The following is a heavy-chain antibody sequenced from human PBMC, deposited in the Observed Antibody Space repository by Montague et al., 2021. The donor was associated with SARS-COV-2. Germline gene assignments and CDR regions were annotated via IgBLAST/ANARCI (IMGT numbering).Heavy chain of an antibody. Sequence: SETLSLTCTVSGGSISSSSYYWGWIRQPPGKGLEWIGIIYYSGSTYYNPSLKSRVTISVDTSKNQFSLQLSSVTAADTAVYYCARDLAGYYGSGSYGGMDVWGQGTTVTASS. CDR2: IYYSGST. CDR3: ARDLAGYYGSGSYGGMDV. V-gene: IGHV4-39*07. J-gene: IGHJ6*02. D-gene: IGHD3-10*01. CDR1: GGSISSSSYY.